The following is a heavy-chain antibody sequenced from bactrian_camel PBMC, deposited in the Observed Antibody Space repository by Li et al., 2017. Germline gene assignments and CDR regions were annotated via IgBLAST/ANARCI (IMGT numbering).Heavy chain of an antibody. Sequence: HVQLVESGGGSVQAGGSLRLSCEASGYTYRSKCMGWLRQAPGKEREGVAAIGTGGGSTNYANPVKGRFTISRDDAKNTLYLQLHSLKTEDSAMYYCAKDYVDGLGIEYWGQGTQVTVS. CDR1: GYTYRSKC. V-gene: IGHV3S1*01. CDR2: IGTGGGST. CDR3: AKDYVDGLGIEY. J-gene: IGHJ4*01. D-gene: IGHD5*01.